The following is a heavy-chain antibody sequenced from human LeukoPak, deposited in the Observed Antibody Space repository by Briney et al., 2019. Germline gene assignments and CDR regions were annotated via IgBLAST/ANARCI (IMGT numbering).Heavy chain of an antibody. CDR3: ARDLNWETY. V-gene: IGHV3-48*03. J-gene: IGHJ4*02. CDR2: ISSSGSTI. CDR1: GITFSSYE. D-gene: IGHD7-27*01. Sequence: GGSLRLSCAASGITFSSYEMNWVRQAPGKGLEWVSYISSSGSTIYYADSVKGRFTISRDNAKNSLYLQMNSLRAEDTAVYYCARDLNWETYWGQGTLVSVSS.